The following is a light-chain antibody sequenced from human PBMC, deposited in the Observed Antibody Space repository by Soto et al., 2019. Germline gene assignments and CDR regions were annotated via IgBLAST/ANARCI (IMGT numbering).Light chain of an antibody. CDR3: QLYGTSPPRYT. CDR2: GAS. J-gene: IGKJ2*01. CDR1: QSIPSNY. V-gene: IGKV3-20*01. Sequence: DIVLTQSPGTLSLSPGERATLSCRASQSIPSNYLAWYQQKPGQAPRLLIHGASSRATGIPDRFSGSGSGTDFTLNISRLEPEDFAVYYCQLYGTSPPRYTFGLGTKLEIK.